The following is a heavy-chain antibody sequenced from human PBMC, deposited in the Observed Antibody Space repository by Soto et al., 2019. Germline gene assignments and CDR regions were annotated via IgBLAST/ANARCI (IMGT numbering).Heavy chain of an antibody. CDR3: ARQGETYGIRSFDP. CDR2: IYYSGNT. J-gene: IGHJ5*02. V-gene: IGHV4-59*08. Sequence: QVQLQASGPGLVKPSETLSLTCTVSGGSISSDYWSWIRQSPGKGLELIGYIYYSGNTNYNPSLKRRVTISTDASKKQFALRLSSVTAADTAVYYCARQGETYGIRSFDPWGQGTLVTVSS. CDR1: GGSISSDY. D-gene: IGHD2-21*01.